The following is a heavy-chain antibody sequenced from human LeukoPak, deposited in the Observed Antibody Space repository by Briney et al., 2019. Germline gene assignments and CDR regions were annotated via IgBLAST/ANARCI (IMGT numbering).Heavy chain of an antibody. CDR3: AKQDCGGDCFLLDS. J-gene: IGHJ4*02. D-gene: IGHD2-21*02. CDR1: GFTSSGYA. Sequence: LPGGSLRLSCAASGFTSSGYAMSWVRQAPRKGLEWVSTISGSDGSTYYADSVKGRFTISRDNSKNTLYLQMNSLRADDTAVYYCAKQDCGGDCFLLDSWGQGTLVTVSS. V-gene: IGHV3-23*01. CDR2: ISGSDGST.